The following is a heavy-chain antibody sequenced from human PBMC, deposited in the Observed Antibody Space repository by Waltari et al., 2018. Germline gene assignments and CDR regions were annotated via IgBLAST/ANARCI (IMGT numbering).Heavy chain of an antibody. CDR2: IYTGEMT. D-gene: IGHD1-1*01. Sequence: VRLVESGGGLIHPGGSLRLSCAASGLSVSNNYMHWVRQAPGKGLEWVSVIYTGEMTYYSDAVKGRFTISRDISKNMVYIQMNNLRAEDTALYYCARDTTSRERAGDWGQGTLVTVSS. CDR3: ARDTTSRERAGD. V-gene: IGHV3-53*01. CDR1: GLSVSNNY. J-gene: IGHJ4*02.